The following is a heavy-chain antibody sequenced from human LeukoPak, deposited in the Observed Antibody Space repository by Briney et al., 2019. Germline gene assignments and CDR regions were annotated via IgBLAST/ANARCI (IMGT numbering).Heavy chain of an antibody. V-gene: IGHV3-72*01. CDR3: ARLFGSGTYYMSDY. J-gene: IGHJ4*02. CDR2: TRNKAYSYTT. D-gene: IGHD3-10*01. Sequence: GGSLRLSCAASGFTFNDHYMDWVRHAPGKGLEWGGRTRNKAYSYTTDYAASVMGRFTICRDDSKNSLYLQMNSLKPEDTAVYYCARLFGSGTYYMSDYWGQGTLVAVSS. CDR1: GFTFNDHY.